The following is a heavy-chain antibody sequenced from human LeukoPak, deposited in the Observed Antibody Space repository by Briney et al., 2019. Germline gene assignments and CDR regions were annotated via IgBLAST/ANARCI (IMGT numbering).Heavy chain of an antibody. J-gene: IGHJ4*02. CDR1: GFTFSSYS. D-gene: IGHD5-18*01. Sequence: GGSLRPSCAASGFTFSSYSMNWVRQLQGRGWGWVSSISSSSSYIYYADSVKGRFTISRDNAKNSLYLQMNSLRAEDTAVYYCARGLDTAMVNPFDYWGQGTLVTVSS. V-gene: IGHV3-21*01. CDR3: ARGLDTAMVNPFDY. CDR2: ISSSSSYI.